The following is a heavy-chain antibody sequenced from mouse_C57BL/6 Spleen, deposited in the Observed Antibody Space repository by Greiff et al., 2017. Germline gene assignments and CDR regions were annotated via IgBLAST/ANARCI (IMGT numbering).Heavy chain of an antibody. CDR1: GYTFTDYY. Sequence: EVQLQQSGPELVKPGASVKISCKASGYTFTDYYMNWVKQSHGKSLEWSGDINPNNGGTSYNQKFKGKATLTVDKSSSTAYMERRSLTSEDSAVYYCARHWDDYDVGFAYWGQGTLVTVSA. D-gene: IGHD2-4*01. CDR3: ARHWDDYDVGFAY. J-gene: IGHJ3*01. CDR2: INPNNGGT. V-gene: IGHV1-26*01.